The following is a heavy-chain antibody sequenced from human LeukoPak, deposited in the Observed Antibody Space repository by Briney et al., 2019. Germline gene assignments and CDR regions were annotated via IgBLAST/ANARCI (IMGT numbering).Heavy chain of an antibody. J-gene: IGHJ4*02. CDR1: GGSISSSSYY. Sequence: SETLSLTCTVSGGSISSSSYYWGWIRQPPGKGLEWIGSIYYSGSTYYNPSLKSRVTISVDTSKNQFSLKLSSVTAADTAVYYCARHDAYPYYYDSSGPYYYDYWGQGTLVTVSS. V-gene: IGHV4-39*01. CDR3: ARHDAYPYYYDSSGPYYYDY. D-gene: IGHD3-22*01. CDR2: IYYSGST.